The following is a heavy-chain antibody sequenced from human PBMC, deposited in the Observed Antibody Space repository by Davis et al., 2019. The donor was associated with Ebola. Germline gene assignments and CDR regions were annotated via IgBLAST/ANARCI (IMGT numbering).Heavy chain of an antibody. CDR1: GFTFSSYA. CDR2: ISGSGGST. CDR3: AKAPYSDSSGYPDFDY. J-gene: IGHJ4*02. Sequence: PGGSLRLSCAASGFTFSSYAMSWVRQAPGKGPEWVSAISGSGGSTYYADSVKGRFTISRDNSKNTLYLQMNSLRAEDTALYFCAKAPYSDSSGYPDFDYWGQGTLVTVSS. V-gene: IGHV3-23*01. D-gene: IGHD3-22*01.